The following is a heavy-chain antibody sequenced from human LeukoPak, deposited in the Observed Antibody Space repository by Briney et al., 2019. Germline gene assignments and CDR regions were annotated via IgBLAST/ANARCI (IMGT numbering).Heavy chain of an antibody. CDR1: GGSISSGGYS. CDR3: ARDGEGELL. V-gene: IGHV4-30-2*01. J-gene: IGHJ4*02. Sequence: PSQTLSLTCAVSGGSISSGGYSWSWIRQPPGKGLEWIGYIYHSGSTCYNPSLKSRVTISVDRSKNQFSLKLSSVTAADTAVYYCARDGEGELLWGQGTLVTVSS. CDR2: IYHSGST. D-gene: IGHD1-26*01.